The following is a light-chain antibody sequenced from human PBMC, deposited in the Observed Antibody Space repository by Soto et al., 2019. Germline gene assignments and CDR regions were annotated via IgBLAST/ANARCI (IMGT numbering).Light chain of an antibody. CDR1: SSDVGTYNY. J-gene: IGLJ1*01. CDR3: TSYTRDTALV. Sequence: QSALTQPASVSGSPGQSITISCTGTSSDVGTYNYVSWYQHHPGKAPKLIIYEVSNRPSGVSNRFSGSKSGSTASLTISGLQAEDEADYHCTSYTRDTALVFGTRTKLTVL. V-gene: IGLV2-14*01. CDR2: EVS.